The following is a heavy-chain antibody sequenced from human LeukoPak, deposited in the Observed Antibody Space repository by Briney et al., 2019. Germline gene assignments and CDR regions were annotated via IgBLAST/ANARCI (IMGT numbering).Heavy chain of an antibody. D-gene: IGHD2-15*01. J-gene: IGHJ4*02. CDR2: IYYSGTT. CDR3: ARGSGYCSGGSCLPDY. CDR1: GGSISSSSYY. V-gene: IGHV4-39*01. Sequence: KPSETLSLTCTVSGGSISSSSYYWGWIRQPPGKGLEWIGSIYYSGTTYYNPSLKSRVTISVDTSKNQFSLKLSSVTAADTAVYYCARGSGYCSGGSCLPDYWGQGTLVTVSS.